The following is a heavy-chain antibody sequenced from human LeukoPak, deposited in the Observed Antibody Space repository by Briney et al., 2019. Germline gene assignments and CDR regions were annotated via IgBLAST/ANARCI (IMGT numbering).Heavy chain of an antibody. Sequence: ASVKVSCKASGYTFTGYYMHWVRQAPGQGLEWMGWINPNSGGTNYAQKFQGRVTMTRDTSISTAYMELSRLRSDDTAVYYCARDSRDSSGYYYIDYWGQGTLVTVSS. V-gene: IGHV1-2*02. D-gene: IGHD3-22*01. CDR2: INPNSGGT. CDR1: GYTFTGYY. J-gene: IGHJ4*02. CDR3: ARDSRDSSGYYYIDY.